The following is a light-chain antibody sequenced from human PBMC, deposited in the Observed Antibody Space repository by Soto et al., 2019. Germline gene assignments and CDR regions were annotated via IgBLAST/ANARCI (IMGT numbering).Light chain of an antibody. V-gene: IGKV1-27*01. Sequence: DIPMTQSPSSLSPSVGDRVTITCRASQDISNYLAWYQQKPGKVHKLLIYMASTLQSGVPSRFSGSGSGTDFTLTISSLQPEDVATYYCQNYNSALKTFGQGTKVEIK. J-gene: IGKJ1*01. CDR3: QNYNSALKT. CDR2: MAS. CDR1: QDISNY.